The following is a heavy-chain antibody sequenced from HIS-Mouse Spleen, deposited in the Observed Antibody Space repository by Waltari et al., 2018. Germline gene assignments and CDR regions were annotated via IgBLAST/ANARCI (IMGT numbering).Heavy chain of an antibody. V-gene: IGHV3-30*18. CDR2: ISYAGSNK. J-gene: IGHJ3*02. Sequence: QVQLVESGGGVVQPGRSLRLSCAASGFTFSSYGMHGVRPAQGKGLGWVTVISYAGSNKYYADSVKGRFTISRDNSKNTLYLQMNSLRAEDPAVYFCAKGGSTTVTAFDIWGQGTMVTVSS. CDR3: AKGGSTTVTAFDI. CDR1: GFTFSSYG. D-gene: IGHD4-17*01.